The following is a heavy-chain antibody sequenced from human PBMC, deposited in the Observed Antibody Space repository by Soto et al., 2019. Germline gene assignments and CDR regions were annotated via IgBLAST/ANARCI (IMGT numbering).Heavy chain of an antibody. CDR3: ARSSYSSSTEKNWFDP. CDR1: GGSFSGYY. J-gene: IGHJ5*02. D-gene: IGHD6-13*01. V-gene: IGHV4-34*01. CDR2: INHSGST. Sequence: SETLSLTCAVYGGSFSGYYWSWIRQPPGKGLEWIGEINHSGSTNYNPSLKSRVTISVDTSKNQFSLKLSSVTAADTAVYYCARSSYSSSTEKNWFDPWGQGTLVTVSS.